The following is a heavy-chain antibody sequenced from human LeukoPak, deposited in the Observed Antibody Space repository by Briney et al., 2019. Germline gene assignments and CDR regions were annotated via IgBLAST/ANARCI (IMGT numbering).Heavy chain of an antibody. CDR3: TTHYVPAEPGSDY. CDR1: GFTFSGSA. V-gene: IGHV3-73*01. J-gene: IGHJ4*02. D-gene: IGHD3-16*01. CDR2: IRSKANSYAT. Sequence: PGGSLRLSCAASGFTFSGSAMHLVRQASGKGLEWVGRIRSKANSYATAYAASVKGRFTISRDDSKNTAYLQMNSLKTEDTAVYYCTTHYVPAEPGSDYWGQGTLVTVSS.